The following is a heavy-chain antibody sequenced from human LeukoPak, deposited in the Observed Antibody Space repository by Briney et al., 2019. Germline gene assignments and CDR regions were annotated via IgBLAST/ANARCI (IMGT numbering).Heavy chain of an antibody. CDR1: GYTFTSYY. J-gene: IGHJ4*02. Sequence: ASVKVSCKASGYTFTSYYMHWVRQAPGQGLEWMGIINPSGGSTSYAQKFQGRVTMIRDTSTSTVYMELTSLRSEDTAVYYCARAKHCSSTSCYPADYWGQGTLVTVSS. V-gene: IGHV1-46*01. D-gene: IGHD2-2*01. CDR2: INPSGGST. CDR3: ARAKHCSSTSCYPADY.